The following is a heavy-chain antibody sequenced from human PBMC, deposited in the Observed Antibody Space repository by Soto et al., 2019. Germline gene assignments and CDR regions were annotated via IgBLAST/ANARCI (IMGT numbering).Heavy chain of an antibody. CDR2: VDGSGADT. V-gene: IGHV3-23*01. CDR3: AKEMFAAAYAETSAFDL. Sequence: GGSLRLACTASGVTFSSHAMLWLRQAPGTEPEWVAFVDGSGADTSYSDSVKCRFTIARDNSEKSLFLHMNSMRADESGRYFSAKEMFAAAYAETSAFDLWAQGTLVPVSS. J-gene: IGHJ4*02. CDR1: GVTFSSHA. D-gene: IGHD2-8*01.